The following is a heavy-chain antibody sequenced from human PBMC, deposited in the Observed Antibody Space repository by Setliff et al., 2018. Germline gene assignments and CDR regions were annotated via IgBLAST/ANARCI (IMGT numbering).Heavy chain of an antibody. J-gene: IGHJ4*02. Sequence: PSETLSLTCTVSGGSISSYYWSWIRQPPGKGLEWIGYIYYSGSTNYNPSLKSRVTISVDTSKNQFSLKLSSVTAADTAVYYCARVRDGYPTLDYWGQGTLVTVSS. CDR2: IYYSGST. CDR1: GGSISSYY. D-gene: IGHD5-12*01. V-gene: IGHV4-59*01. CDR3: ARVRDGYPTLDY.